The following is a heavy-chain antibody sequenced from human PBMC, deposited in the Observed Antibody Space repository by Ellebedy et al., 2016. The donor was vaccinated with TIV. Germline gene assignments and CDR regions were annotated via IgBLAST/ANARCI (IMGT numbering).Heavy chain of an antibody. J-gene: IGHJ6*02. V-gene: IGHV3-23*01. Sequence: PGGSLRLSCVASGFTFSGYAMSWVRQAPGTVLEWVSGINNGGRTTSYADSVKGRFTISRDNSRSTLYLQMNSLRAEDSAVYYCAKDMVFGDGKWEIDVWGQGTTVTVSS. CDR1: GFTFSGYA. D-gene: IGHD1-26*01. CDR2: INNGGRTT. CDR3: AKDMVFGDGKWEIDV.